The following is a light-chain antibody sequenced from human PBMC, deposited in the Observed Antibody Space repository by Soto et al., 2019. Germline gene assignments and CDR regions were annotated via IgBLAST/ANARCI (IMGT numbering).Light chain of an antibody. CDR1: QSVLYSSNNKNY. Sequence: DIVMTQSPDSLAVSLGERATINCKSSQSVLYSSNNKNYLAWYQQRQGQPPKLLIYWASTRESGVPERFSGSGSWTDFTLTITSLQAEDVAVYYCQQYESTPPTFGQGTKLEIK. CDR2: WAS. CDR3: QQYESTPPT. V-gene: IGKV4-1*01. J-gene: IGKJ2*01.